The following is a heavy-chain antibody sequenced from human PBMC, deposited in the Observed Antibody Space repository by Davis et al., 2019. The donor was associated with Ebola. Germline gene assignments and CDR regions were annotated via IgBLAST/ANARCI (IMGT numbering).Heavy chain of an antibody. CDR2: ISSDGSNK. V-gene: IGHV3-30*03. J-gene: IGHJ5*02. D-gene: IGHD2-15*01. CDR1: GFTFSSYG. Sequence: PGGSLRLSCAASGFTFSSYGMHWVRQAPGKGLEWVAVISSDGSNKYYADSVKGRFTISRDNSKNTLYLQMNSLRAEDTAVYYCARGGYCSGGSCSNWFDPWGQGTLVTVSS. CDR3: ARGGYCSGGSCSNWFDP.